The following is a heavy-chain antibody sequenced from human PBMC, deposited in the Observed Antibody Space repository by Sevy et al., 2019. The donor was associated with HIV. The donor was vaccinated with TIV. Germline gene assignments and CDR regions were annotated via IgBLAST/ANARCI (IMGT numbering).Heavy chain of an antibody. CDR2: TYYRSKWYN. J-gene: IGHJ5*02. Sequence: SQTISLTCAISGDSVSSNSAAWNWIRQSPSRGLEWLGRTYYRSKWYNDYAVSLKSRITINPDTSKNQFSLQLNSVTPKDTAVYYCARDLGSSLNWFDPWGQGTLVTVSS. V-gene: IGHV6-1*01. CDR3: ARDLGSSLNWFDP. CDR1: GDSVSSNSAA. D-gene: IGHD6-13*01.